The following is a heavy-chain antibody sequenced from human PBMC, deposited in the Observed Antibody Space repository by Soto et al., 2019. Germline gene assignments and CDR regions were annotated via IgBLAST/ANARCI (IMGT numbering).Heavy chain of an antibody. CDR2: ISAYNGNT. D-gene: IGHD3-10*01. Sequence: QVQLVQSGAEVKKPGASVKVSCKASGYTFTSYGISWVRQAPGQGLEWMGWISAYNGNTNYAQKLQGRVTMTTDTSTSTAYMELRSRRSDDTAVYYCARCSDVLLWFGEPGHYYGMDVWGQGTRVTVSS. J-gene: IGHJ6*02. CDR3: ARCSDVLLWFGEPGHYYGMDV. CDR1: GYTFTSYG. V-gene: IGHV1-18*01.